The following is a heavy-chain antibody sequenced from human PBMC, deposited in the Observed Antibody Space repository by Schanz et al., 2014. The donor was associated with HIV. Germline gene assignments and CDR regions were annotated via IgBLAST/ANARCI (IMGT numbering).Heavy chain of an antibody. CDR1: GGTFSSYA. Sequence: QVQLVQSGAEVKKPGSSVKVSCTASGGTFSSYAISWVRQAPGQGLEWMGGMIHSFRLRTYAQKFQGRVTIAADESASTAYMELNSLRSDDTAVYYCAKSPIFGDVIFYGMDVWGQGTTVTVSS. V-gene: IGHV1-69*01. J-gene: IGHJ6*02. CDR3: AKSPIFGDVIFYGMDV. D-gene: IGHD3-3*02. CDR2: MIHSFRLR.